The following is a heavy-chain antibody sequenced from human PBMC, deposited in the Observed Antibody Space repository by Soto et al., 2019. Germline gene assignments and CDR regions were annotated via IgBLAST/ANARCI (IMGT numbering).Heavy chain of an antibody. CDR3: ARDYKRENCGSVRCNSLDV. CDR2: SYYSGYYSGST. D-gene: IGHD2-21*01. V-gene: IGHV4-61*01. J-gene: IGHJ6*02. CDR1: GDSVTSDSYF. Sequence: SETLSLTCTVSGDSVTSDSYFGCWIRQPPGKGLEWIGNSYYSGYYSGSTNHNPSLKSRVTVSVDTSKNQFSLKLRSVTTADTAVYYCARDYKRENCGSVRCNSLDVWGQGATVTVSS.